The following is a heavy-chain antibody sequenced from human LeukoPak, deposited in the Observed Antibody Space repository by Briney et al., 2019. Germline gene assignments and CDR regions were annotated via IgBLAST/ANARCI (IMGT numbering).Heavy chain of an antibody. J-gene: IGHJ3*02. D-gene: IGHD4-23*01. CDR1: GGSVSSSHY. V-gene: IGHV4-39*07. CDR2: IYYGGST. CDR3: ARAPRWPDAFDI. Sequence: SETLSLTCTVSGGSVSSSHYWGWIRQPPGKGLEWIGSIYYGGSTYYNASLRSRVTTSVDTSKNQFSLKLSSVTAADTAVYYCARAPRWPDAFDIWGQGTMVTVSS.